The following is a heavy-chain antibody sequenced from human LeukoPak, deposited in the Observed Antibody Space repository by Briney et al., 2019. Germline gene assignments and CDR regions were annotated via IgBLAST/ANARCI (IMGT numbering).Heavy chain of an antibody. Sequence: ASVKVSCKASGYTFTSYAISWVRQAPGQGLEWMGRIIPILGIANYAQKFQGRVTITADKSTSTAYMELSSLRSEDTAVYYCARGRQPNYDILTGYYSRGFYYFDYWGQGTLVTVSS. V-gene: IGHV1-69*04. J-gene: IGHJ4*02. CDR3: ARGRQPNYDILTGYYSRGFYYFDY. D-gene: IGHD3-9*01. CDR2: IIPILGIA. CDR1: GYTFTSYA.